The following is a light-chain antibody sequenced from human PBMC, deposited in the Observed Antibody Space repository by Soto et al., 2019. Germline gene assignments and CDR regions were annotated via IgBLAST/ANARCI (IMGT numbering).Light chain of an antibody. V-gene: IGKV3-11*01. J-gene: IGKJ1*01. CDR3: QQRSNRPWT. CDR1: QSVSSY. Sequence: IMVKISAAAVSLSKRERATLPCRASQSVSSYLAWYQQKPGQAPRLLIYDASNRATGIPARFSGSGSGTDFTLTISSLEPEDFAVYYCQQRSNRPWTFGQGTKV. CDR2: DAS.